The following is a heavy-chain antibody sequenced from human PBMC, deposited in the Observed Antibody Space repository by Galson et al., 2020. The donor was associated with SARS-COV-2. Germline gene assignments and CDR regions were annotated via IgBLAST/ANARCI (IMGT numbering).Heavy chain of an antibody. D-gene: IGHD1-26*01. J-gene: IGHJ4*02. CDR1: GFTFSSYS. V-gene: IGHV3-21*01. Sequence: GESLKISCAASGFTFSSYSMNWVRQAPGKGLEWVSSISSSSSYIYYADSVKGRFTISRDNAKNSLYLQMNSLRAEDTAVYYCARDVGSDYWGQGTLVTVSS. CDR2: ISSSSSYI. CDR3: ARDVGSDY.